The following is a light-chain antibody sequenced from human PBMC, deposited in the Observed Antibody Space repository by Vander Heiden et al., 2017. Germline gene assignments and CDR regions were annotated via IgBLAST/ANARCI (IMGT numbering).Light chain of an antibody. V-gene: IGLV3-21*02. J-gene: IGLJ2*01. CDR3: QVYDSSRYNVV. Sequence: SYALTQAASVSVAPARTADIPGGGDTIGSLRVQCYQQTPSQAPVLVVSDHTGRPSGIPERFSGSKSPNTATLTISRVEAGDEADYYCQVYDSSRYNVVFGGGTKLTVL. CDR1: TIGSLR. CDR2: DHT.